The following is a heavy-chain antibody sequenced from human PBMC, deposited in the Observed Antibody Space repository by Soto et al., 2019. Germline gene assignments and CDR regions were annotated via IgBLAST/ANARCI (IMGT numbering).Heavy chain of an antibody. Sequence: PSETLSLTCTVSGDSVSGYYRSWIRQPAGKGMEWIGRIHTTESTNYNPSLKSRVTMSIDTSSNQFSLKLTSLAAADTAVYYCARALSSAAGLYFDYWGQGTLVTVSS. CDR1: GDSVSGYY. V-gene: IGHV4-4*07. J-gene: IGHJ4*02. CDR2: IHTTEST. D-gene: IGHD6-13*01. CDR3: ARALSSAAGLYFDY.